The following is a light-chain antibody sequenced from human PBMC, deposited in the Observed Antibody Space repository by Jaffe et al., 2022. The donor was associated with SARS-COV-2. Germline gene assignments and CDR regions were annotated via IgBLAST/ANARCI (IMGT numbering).Light chain of an antibody. CDR3: SSYTTSRVWL. CDR2: DVS. CDR1: SSDVGAFNY. J-gene: IGLJ3*02. Sequence: QSALTQPASVSGSPGQSITISCSGSSSDVGAFNYVSWYQQHPGKAPKLIIYDVSNRPSGVSNRFSASKSANTASLSISGLQAEDEADYYCSSYTTSRVWLFGGGTKLTVL. V-gene: IGLV2-14*03.